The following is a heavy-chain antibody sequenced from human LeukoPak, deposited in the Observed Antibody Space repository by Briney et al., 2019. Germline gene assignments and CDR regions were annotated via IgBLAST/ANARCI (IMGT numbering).Heavy chain of an antibody. CDR1: GGSISSYY. V-gene: IGHV4-59*08. D-gene: IGHD4-17*01. Sequence: SETLSLTCTVSGGSISSYYWSWIRQPPGKGLEWIGYIYYSGSTNYNPSLKSRVTISVDTSKNQFSLKLSSVTAADTAVYYCARLVYGDYFLDYWGQGTLVTVSS. J-gene: IGHJ4*02. CDR2: IYYSGST. CDR3: ARLVYGDYFLDY.